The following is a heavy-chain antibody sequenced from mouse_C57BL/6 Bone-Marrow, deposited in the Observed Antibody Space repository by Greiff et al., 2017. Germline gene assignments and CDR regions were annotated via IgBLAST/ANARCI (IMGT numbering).Heavy chain of an antibody. D-gene: IGHD1-1*01. V-gene: IGHV5-16*01. CDR1: GFTFSDYY. CDR3: ARDHYGSSSYYAMDY. Sequence: EVQVVESEGGLVQPGSSMKLSCTASGFTFSDYYMAWVRQVPEKGLEWVANINYDGSSTYYLDSLKSRFIISRDNAKNILYLQMSSLKSEDTATYYCARDHYGSSSYYAMDYWGQGTSVTVSS. J-gene: IGHJ4*01. CDR2: INYDGSST.